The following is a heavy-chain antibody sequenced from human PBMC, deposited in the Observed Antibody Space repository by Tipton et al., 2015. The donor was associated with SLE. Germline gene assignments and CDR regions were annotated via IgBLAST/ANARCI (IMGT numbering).Heavy chain of an antibody. CDR3: ARGLSSGLTYYYYYGMDV. J-gene: IGHJ6*02. CDR2: ISGSGGST. Sequence: SLRLSCAASGFTFSSYAMSWVRQAPGKGLEWVSAISGSGGSTYYADSVKGRSTISRGNSKNTLYLQMNSLRAEDTAVYYCARGLSSGLTYYYYYGMDVWGQGTTVTVSS. V-gene: IGHV3-23*01. CDR1: GFTFSSYA. D-gene: IGHD6-19*01.